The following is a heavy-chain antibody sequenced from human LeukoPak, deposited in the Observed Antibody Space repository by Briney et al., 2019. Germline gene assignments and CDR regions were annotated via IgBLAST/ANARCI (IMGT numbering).Heavy chain of an antibody. D-gene: IGHD2-21*01. V-gene: IGHV4-59*01. J-gene: IGHJ6*03. Sequence: SETLSLTCAVYGGSISSYYWSWIRQPPGKGLEWIGYIYYSGSTNYNPSLKSRVTISVDTSKNQFSLKLSSVTAADTAVYYCARSRSLFYYYYMDVWGKGTTVTISS. CDR3: ARSRSLFYYYYMDV. CDR2: IYYSGST. CDR1: GGSISSYY.